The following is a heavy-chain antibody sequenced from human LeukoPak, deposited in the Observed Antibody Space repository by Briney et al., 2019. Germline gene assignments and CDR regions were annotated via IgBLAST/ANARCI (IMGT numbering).Heavy chain of an antibody. Sequence: PGGSLRLSCAASGFTFSDYYMSWIRQAPGKGLEWVSYISSSGSTIYYADSVKGRSTISRDNAKNSLYLQMNSLRAEDTAVYYCARRAEDIVLMVPLWSAFDIWGQGTMVTVSS. D-gene: IGHD2-8*01. CDR3: ARRAEDIVLMVPLWSAFDI. CDR1: GFTFSDYY. J-gene: IGHJ3*02. CDR2: ISSSGSTI. V-gene: IGHV3-11*04.